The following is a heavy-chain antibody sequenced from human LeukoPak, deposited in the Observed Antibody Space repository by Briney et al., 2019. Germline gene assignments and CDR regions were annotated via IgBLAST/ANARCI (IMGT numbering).Heavy chain of an antibody. V-gene: IGHV3-11*05. CDR3: ARDAKDTAMVSPFDY. D-gene: IGHD5-18*01. J-gene: IGHJ4*02. Sequence: GGSLRLSCAASGFTFSDYYMSWIRQAPGKGLEWVSYISSSSSYTNYADSVKGRFTISRDNAKNSLYLQMNSLRAEDTAVYYCARDAKDTAMVSPFDYWGQGTLVTVSS. CDR1: GFTFSDYY. CDR2: ISSSSSYT.